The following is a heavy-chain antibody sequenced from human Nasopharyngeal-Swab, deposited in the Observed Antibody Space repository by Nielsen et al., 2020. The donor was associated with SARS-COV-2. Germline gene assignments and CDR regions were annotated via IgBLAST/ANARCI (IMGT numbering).Heavy chain of an antibody. D-gene: IGHD2-2*01. CDR1: GGTFSSYA. CDR2: IIPIFGTA. CDR3: ARDSGGIVVVPAAPWHYMDV. J-gene: IGHJ6*03. V-gene: IGHV1-69*13. Sequence: SVKVSCKASGGTFSSYAISWVRQAPGQGLEWMGGIIPIFGTANYAQKLQGRVTITADESTSTAYMELSSLRSEDTAVYYCARDSGGIVVVPAAPWHYMDVWGKGTTVTVSS.